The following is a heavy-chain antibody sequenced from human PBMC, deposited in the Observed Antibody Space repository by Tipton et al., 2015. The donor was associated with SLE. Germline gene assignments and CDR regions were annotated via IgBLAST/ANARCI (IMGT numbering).Heavy chain of an antibody. J-gene: IGHJ4*02. CDR1: GGSISSYY. CDR3: ARGTAEAYYDSSGLGYFDY. CDR2: MYYSGST. Sequence: TLSLTCTVSGGSISSYYWSWIRQPPGKGLEWIGYMYYSGSTNYNPSLKSRVTISVDTSKNQFSLKLSSVTAADTAVYYCARGTAEAYYDSSGLGYFDYWGQGTLVTVSS. D-gene: IGHD3-22*01. V-gene: IGHV4-59*01.